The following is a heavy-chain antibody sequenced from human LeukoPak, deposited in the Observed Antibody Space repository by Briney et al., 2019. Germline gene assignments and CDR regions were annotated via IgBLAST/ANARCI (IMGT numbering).Heavy chain of an antibody. V-gene: IGHV4-34*01. Sequence: SETLSLTCAVYGGSFSDYYWNWIRQPPGTGLERIGEFTRFGRINYNPSLKSRIPISVDTSKSQFSLKLSSVTAADTAVYYCAGIYGDYSDFEYWGQGTLVTVSS. D-gene: IGHD4-17*01. J-gene: IGHJ4*02. CDR2: FTRFGRI. CDR1: GGSFSDYY. CDR3: AGIYGDYSDFEY.